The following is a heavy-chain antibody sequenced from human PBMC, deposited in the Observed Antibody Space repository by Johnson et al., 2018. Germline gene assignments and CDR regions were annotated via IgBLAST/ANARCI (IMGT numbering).Heavy chain of an antibody. CDR3: ARDLRTTVVNRYYYYYMDV. D-gene: IGHD4-23*01. V-gene: IGHV3-7*01. CDR1: GFTFSSYL. CDR2: IKQDGSEK. Sequence: VQLVESGGGLVQPGGSLRLSCAASGFTFSSYLMSWVRQAPGKGLEWVANIKQDGSEKYYVDSVKGRFTISRDNAKNSLYLQMNSLIAEDTAVYYCARDLRTTVVNRYYYYYMDVWGKGTTVTVSS. J-gene: IGHJ6*03.